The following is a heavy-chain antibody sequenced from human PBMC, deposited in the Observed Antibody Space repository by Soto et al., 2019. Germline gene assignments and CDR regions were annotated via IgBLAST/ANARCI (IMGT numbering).Heavy chain of an antibody. CDR1: GVTFSPDS. CDR2: ISSTSTYI. CDR3: ARDGYCVSSSCSFLPDV. D-gene: IGHD2-2*03. J-gene: IGHJ6*03. V-gene: IGHV3-21*06. Sequence: PWGSLRLSCAASGVTFSPDSMNLVRQAPGKGLEWVSSISSTSTYIYYADSLKGRFTISRDNAKNSLYLQMNSLRDEDMAVYYCARDGYCVSSSCSFLPDVWGKGTTVTVS.